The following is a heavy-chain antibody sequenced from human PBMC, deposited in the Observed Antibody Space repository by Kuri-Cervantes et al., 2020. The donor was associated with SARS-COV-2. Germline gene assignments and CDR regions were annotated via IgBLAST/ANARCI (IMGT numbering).Heavy chain of an antibody. CDR3: ARVAGEGPIYYYYMDV. CDR1: GFTFSSYG. Sequence: LSLTCAASGFTFSSYGMHWVRQAPGKGLEWVAFIRYDGSNKYYADSVKGRFTISRDNAKNSLFLQVNSLRVEDTAVYYCARVAGEGPIYYYYMDVWGKGTTVTVSS. V-gene: IGHV3-30*02. CDR2: IRYDGSNK. D-gene: IGHD2-21*01. J-gene: IGHJ6*03.